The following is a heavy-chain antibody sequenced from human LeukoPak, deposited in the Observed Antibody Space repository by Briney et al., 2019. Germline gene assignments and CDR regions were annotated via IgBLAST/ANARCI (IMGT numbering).Heavy chain of an antibody. V-gene: IGHV4-34*01. CDR2: INHSGGT. J-gene: IGHJ4*02. D-gene: IGHD5-12*01. CDR1: GGSFSGFY. Sequence: SETLSLTCAVYGGSFSGFYWSWIRQPPGKGLEWIGDINHSGGTNYNPSLKSRVTISVDTSKNQFSLRLSSVTAADTAVYYCARLSGYDWESFYDYWGQGTLVTVSS. CDR3: ARLSGYDWESFYDY.